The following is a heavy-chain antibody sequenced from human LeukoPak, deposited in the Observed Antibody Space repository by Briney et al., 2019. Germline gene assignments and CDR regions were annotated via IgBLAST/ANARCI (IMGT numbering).Heavy chain of an antibody. CDR3: ARDAPHQRFDY. J-gene: IGHJ4*02. CDR2: IDLNTGDT. Sequence: ASVKVSCKASGYTFIDYWIHWVRQAPGQGLEWMGKIDLNTGDTTSAQKFQGRVTMTRGTSISTVYLDLSRLGSDDTAVYYCARDAPHQRFDYWGQGTLVTVSS. V-gene: IGHV1-2*02. CDR1: GYTFIDYW.